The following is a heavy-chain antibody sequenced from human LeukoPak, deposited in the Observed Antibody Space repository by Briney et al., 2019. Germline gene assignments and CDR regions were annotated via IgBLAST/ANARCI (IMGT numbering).Heavy chain of an antibody. J-gene: IGHJ4*02. CDR2: ITTFNGNT. CDR1: GYTFRDFG. Sequence: ASVKVSCKASGYTFRDFGISWVRQAPGQGLEWMGWITTFNGNTNYIQKLQGRVTMTTDTSTSTAYMELRSLRSDDTAVYYCARGPYYDSWSGAGYWGQGTLVTVSS. CDR3: ARGPYYDSWSGAGY. D-gene: IGHD3-3*01. V-gene: IGHV1-18*01.